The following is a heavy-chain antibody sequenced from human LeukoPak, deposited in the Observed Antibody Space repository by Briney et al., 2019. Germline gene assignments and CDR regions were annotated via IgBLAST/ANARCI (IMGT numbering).Heavy chain of an antibody. D-gene: IGHD1-26*01. Sequence: PGGALRLSCAASGFTFSSYAMSWVRQAPGKGLEWVSAIRYSGSSTHYADSVKGRFTTSRDNSKNTLFLQMNSLRAEDTAIYYCAKYGPQDSGSSHFDYWGQGALVTVSS. CDR2: IRYSGSST. J-gene: IGHJ4*02. CDR1: GFTFSSYA. CDR3: AKYGPQDSGSSHFDY. V-gene: IGHV3-23*01.